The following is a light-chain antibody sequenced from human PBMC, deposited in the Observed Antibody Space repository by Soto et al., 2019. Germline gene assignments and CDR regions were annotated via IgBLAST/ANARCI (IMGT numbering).Light chain of an antibody. V-gene: IGLV2-11*01. CDR1: SRDVGGYNY. CDR3: CSYAGSYTYV. J-gene: IGLJ1*01. Sequence: SALTQPRSVSGSPGQSVTISCTGTSRDVGGYNYVSWYQQHPGKAPKLRIYDVSKRPSGVPDRFSVSKSGNTASLTISGLQAEDEADYYCCSYAGSYTYVFGTGTKVTVL. CDR2: DVS.